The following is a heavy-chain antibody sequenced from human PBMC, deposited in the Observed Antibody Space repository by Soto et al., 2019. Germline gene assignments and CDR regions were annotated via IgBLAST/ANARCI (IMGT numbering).Heavy chain of an antibody. CDR2: INSDGSST. V-gene: IGHV3-74*01. J-gene: IGHJ4*02. CDR3: ARDAHTILGVVTTYYFDY. CDR1: GFTFSSYW. Sequence: GGSLRLSCAASGFTFSSYWMHWVRQAPGKGLVWVSRINSDGSSTSYAYSVKGRFTISRDNAKNTLYLQMNSLRAEDTAVYYCARDAHTILGVVTTYYFDYWGQVALVTVSS. D-gene: IGHD3-3*01.